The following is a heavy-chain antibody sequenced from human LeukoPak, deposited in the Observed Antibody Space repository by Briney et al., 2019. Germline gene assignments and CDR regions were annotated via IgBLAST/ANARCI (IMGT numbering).Heavy chain of an antibody. J-gene: IGHJ4*02. CDR3: ARGGWLVLRYFDY. Sequence: ASVKVSCKASGYTFTTYDINWVRQASGQGLEWMGWMNPNSGDTGYAQKFQGRVTMTRNTSISTAYMELSSLRSEDTAVYYCARGGWLVLRYFDYWGQGTLVTVSS. CDR2: MNPNSGDT. CDR1: GYTFTTYD. V-gene: IGHV1-8*01. D-gene: IGHD3-9*01.